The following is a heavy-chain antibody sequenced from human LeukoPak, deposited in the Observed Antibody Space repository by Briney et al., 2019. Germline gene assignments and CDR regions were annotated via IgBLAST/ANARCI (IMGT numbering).Heavy chain of an antibody. J-gene: IGHJ4*02. D-gene: IGHD7-27*01. Sequence: WRTLRLSCAASGFTFTTYAMHWVRQSPAKVLEWVAVISYDGTNKYYADSVKGRFTISRDNSKNTLYLQMNCLITEDTAVYYCARVNWGLDYWGQGTLVTVSS. CDR3: ARVNWGLDY. CDR1: GFTFTTYA. CDR2: ISYDGTNK. V-gene: IGHV3-30-3*01.